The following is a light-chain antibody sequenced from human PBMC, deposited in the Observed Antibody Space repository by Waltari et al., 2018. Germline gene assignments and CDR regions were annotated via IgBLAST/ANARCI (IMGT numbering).Light chain of an antibody. CDR2: GDS. CDR1: SSNIGAGYD. Sequence: QSVLTQPPSVSGAPGQRVTISCTGRSSNIGAGYDVHWYQQLPGTAPKLLIYGDSERPSGVPDRFSGTKSGTSASLAITGLQAEDEADYYCQSYDSSLSGGVFGGGTKLTVL. CDR3: QSYDSSLSGGV. V-gene: IGLV1-40*01. J-gene: IGLJ2*01.